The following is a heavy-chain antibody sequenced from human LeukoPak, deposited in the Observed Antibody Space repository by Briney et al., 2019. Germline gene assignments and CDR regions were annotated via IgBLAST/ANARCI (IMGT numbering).Heavy chain of an antibody. V-gene: IGHV1-24*01. CDR3: ATGPIAAAGTGYFDL. CDR1: RYTLTELS. D-gene: IGHD6-13*01. Sequence: GASVKVSCKVSRYTLTELSMHWVRQAPGKGLEWMGGFDPEDGETIYAQKFQGRVTMTEDTSTDTAYMGLSSLRSEDTAVYYCATGPIAAAGTGYFDLWGRGTLVTVSS. J-gene: IGHJ2*01. CDR2: FDPEDGET.